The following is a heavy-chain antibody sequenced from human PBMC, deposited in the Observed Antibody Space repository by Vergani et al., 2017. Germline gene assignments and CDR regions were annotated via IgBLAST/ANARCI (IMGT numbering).Heavy chain of an antibody. CDR2: IYYSGST. Sequence: QVQLQESGPGLVKPSETLSLTCTVSGGSISSYYWSWIRQPPGKGLEWIGYIYYSGSTNYNPSLKSRVTISVDTSKNQFSLKLSSVTAADTAVYYCARGGTSSSGYDFLASYYYGMDVWGQGTTVTVSS. D-gene: IGHD5-12*01. J-gene: IGHJ6*02. CDR1: GGSISSYY. V-gene: IGHV4-59*01. CDR3: ARGGTSSSGYDFLASYYYGMDV.